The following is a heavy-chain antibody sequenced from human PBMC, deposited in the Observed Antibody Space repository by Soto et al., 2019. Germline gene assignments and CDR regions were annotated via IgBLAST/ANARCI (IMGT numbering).Heavy chain of an antibody. J-gene: IGHJ4*02. D-gene: IGHD3-22*01. Sequence: SETLSLTCAVYGGSFSGYYWSWIRQPPGKGLEWIGEINHSGSTNYNPSLKNRVTISVDTSKNQFSLKLSSVTAADTAVYYCARPGRAPTYYYDSSGYFVYWGQGTLVTVSS. CDR2: INHSGST. CDR3: ARPGRAPTYYYDSSGYFVY. V-gene: IGHV4-34*01. CDR1: GGSFSGYY.